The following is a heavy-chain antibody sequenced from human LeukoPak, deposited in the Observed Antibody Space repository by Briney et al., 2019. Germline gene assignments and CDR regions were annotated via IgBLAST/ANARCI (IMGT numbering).Heavy chain of an antibody. Sequence: SETLSLTCTVSGGSISSYYWSWIRQPPGKGLEWMGYIYYSGSTKYNPSLKCRVTISVDTSKNQFSLKLSSVTAADTAVYYCARGGSHCSGGSCYSLDWFDPWGQGTLVTVSS. CDR2: IYYSGST. V-gene: IGHV4-59*01. CDR3: ARGGSHCSGGSCYSLDWFDP. CDR1: GGSISSYY. J-gene: IGHJ5*02. D-gene: IGHD2-15*01.